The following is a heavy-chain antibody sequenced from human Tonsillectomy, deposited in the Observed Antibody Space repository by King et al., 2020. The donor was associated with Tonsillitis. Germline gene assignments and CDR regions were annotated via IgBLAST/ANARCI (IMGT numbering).Heavy chain of an antibody. D-gene: IGHD3-9*01. CDR3: AITYYDILTGYYKDAFDI. Sequence: VQLVESGGGVVQPGRSLRLSCAASGFTFSSYAMHWVRQAPGKGLECVAVISYDGSNKYYADSVKVRFTISRDNSKNTLYLQMNSLRAEDTAVYYCAITYYDILTGYYKDAFDIWGQGTMVTVSS. CDR2: ISYDGSNK. V-gene: IGHV3-30-3*01. J-gene: IGHJ3*02. CDR1: GFTFSSYA.